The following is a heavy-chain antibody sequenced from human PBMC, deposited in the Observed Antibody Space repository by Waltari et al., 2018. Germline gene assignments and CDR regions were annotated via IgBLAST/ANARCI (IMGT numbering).Heavy chain of an antibody. D-gene: IGHD1-7*01. CDR2: INHSGST. CDR3: ASGTGTIFGTHNWFDP. Sequence: QVQLQQWGAGLLKPSETLSLTCAVYGGSFSGYYWRWIRQPPAKGLEWIGEINHSGSTNYNPSLKSRVTISVDTSKNQFSLKLSSVTAADTAVYYCASGTGTIFGTHNWFDPWGQGTLVTVSS. V-gene: IGHV4-34*01. J-gene: IGHJ5*02. CDR1: GGSFSGYY.